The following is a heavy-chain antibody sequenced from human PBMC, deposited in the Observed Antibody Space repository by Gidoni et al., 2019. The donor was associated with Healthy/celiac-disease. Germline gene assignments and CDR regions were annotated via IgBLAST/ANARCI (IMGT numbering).Heavy chain of an antibody. CDR2: IYYSGST. CDR3: ARRRSGGGIDY. D-gene: IGHD2-15*01. Sequence: GWIRQPPGKGLEWIGSIYYSGSTYYNPSLKSRVTISVDTSKNQFSLKLSSVTAADTAVYYCARRRSGGGIDYWGQGTLVTVSS. J-gene: IGHJ4*02. V-gene: IGHV4-39*01.